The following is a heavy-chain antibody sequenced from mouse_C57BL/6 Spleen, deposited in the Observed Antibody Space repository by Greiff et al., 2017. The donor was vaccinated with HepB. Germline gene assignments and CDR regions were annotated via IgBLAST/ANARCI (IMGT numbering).Heavy chain of an antibody. D-gene: IGHD1-1*01. V-gene: IGHV1-55*01. CDR3: ARYYYGYWYFDV. CDR2: IYPGSGST. Sequence: VQLQQPGAELVKPGASVKMSCKASGYTFTSYWITWVKQRPGQGLEWIGDIYPGSGSTNYNEKFKSKATLTVDTSSSTAYMQLCSLTSEDSAVYYCARYYYGYWYFDVWGTGTTVTVSS. J-gene: IGHJ1*03. CDR1: GYTFTSYW.